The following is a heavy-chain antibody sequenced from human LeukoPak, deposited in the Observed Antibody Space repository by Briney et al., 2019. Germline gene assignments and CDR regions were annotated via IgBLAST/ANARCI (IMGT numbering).Heavy chain of an antibody. J-gene: IGHJ6*03. Sequence: GGSLRLSCAASGFIVSSNEMSWGRQAPGKGLEWVSSISGGSTNYARKGRFTISRDNSKNTLYLQMNSLRAEDTAVYYCAKDTSWAYYYYMDVWGKGTTVTVSS. D-gene: IGHD2-2*01. CDR2: ISGGST. CDR3: AKDTSWAYYYYMDV. CDR1: GFIVSSNE. V-gene: IGHV3-38-3*01.